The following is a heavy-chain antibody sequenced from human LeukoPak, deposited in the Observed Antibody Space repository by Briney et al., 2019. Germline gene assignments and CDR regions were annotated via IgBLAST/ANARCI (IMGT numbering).Heavy chain of an antibody. J-gene: IGHJ6*02. D-gene: IGHD3-3*01. CDR2: FDPEDGET. Sequence: GASVKVSCKVSGYTLTELSMHWVRQAPGKGLEWMGGFDPEDGETIYAQKFQGRVTMTEDTSTDTAYMELSSLRSEDTAVYYCATDPRTRARFLEWSEYGMDVWGQGTTVTVPS. CDR3: ATDPRTRARFLEWSEYGMDV. V-gene: IGHV1-24*01. CDR1: GYTLTELS.